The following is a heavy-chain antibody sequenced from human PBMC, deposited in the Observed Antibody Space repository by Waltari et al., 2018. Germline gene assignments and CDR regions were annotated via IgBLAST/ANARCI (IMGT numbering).Heavy chain of an antibody. CDR3: ARFSTVTTNFDY. CDR2: IYFSGST. CDR1: GGSLNSYY. V-gene: IGHV4-59*01. J-gene: IGHJ4*02. D-gene: IGHD4-17*01. Sequence: QVQLQESGPGLVKPSETLSLTCTVSGGSLNSYYWSWIRQPPGKGLEWIGYIYFSGSTNYNPSLKRRVTISIDTSKNHFSLRLSSVTAADTAVYCCARFSTVTTNFDYWGQGTLVSVSS.